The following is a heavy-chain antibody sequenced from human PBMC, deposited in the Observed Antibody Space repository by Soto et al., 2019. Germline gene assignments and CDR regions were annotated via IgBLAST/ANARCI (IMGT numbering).Heavy chain of an antibody. Sequence: SETLSLTCAVSGYSISSSNWWGWIRQPPGKGLEWIGYIYYSGTTYYNPSLKSRVTISVDTSKNQFSLKLSSVTAADTAVYYCARETYGDYVGYFDPWGQGTLVTVSS. D-gene: IGHD4-17*01. V-gene: IGHV4-28*03. J-gene: IGHJ5*02. CDR3: ARETYGDYVGYFDP. CDR2: IYYSGTT. CDR1: GYSISSSNW.